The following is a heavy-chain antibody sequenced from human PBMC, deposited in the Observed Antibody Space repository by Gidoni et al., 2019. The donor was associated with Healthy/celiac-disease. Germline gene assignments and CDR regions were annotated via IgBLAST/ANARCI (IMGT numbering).Heavy chain of an antibody. V-gene: IGHV3-23*01. Sequence: EVQLLESGGGLVQPGGSLRLSCAASGFTFSSYAMSWVRQAPGKGLEWVSAISGSGGSTYYADSVKGRFTISRDNSKNTLYLQMNSLRAEDTAVYYCAKDPEFISGRLGYTPEYLYWGQGTLVTVSS. J-gene: IGHJ4*02. CDR1: GFTFSSYA. CDR2: ISGSGGST. D-gene: IGHD3-9*01. CDR3: AKDPEFISGRLGYTPEYLY.